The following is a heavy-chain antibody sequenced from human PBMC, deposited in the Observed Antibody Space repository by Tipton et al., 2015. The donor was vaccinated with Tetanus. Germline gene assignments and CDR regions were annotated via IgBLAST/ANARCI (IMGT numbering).Heavy chain of an antibody. D-gene: IGHD1-26*01. CDR1: GDSVSSNSAA. V-gene: IGHV6-1*01. Sequence: LRLSCAISGDSVSSNSAAWNWIRQSPSRGLEWLGRTYYRSKWYNDYAVSVKSRITINPDTSKNQFSLQLNSVTPEDTAVYYCARWWEQWTHFDYWGQGTLVTVSS. CDR2: TYYRSKWYN. CDR3: ARWWEQWTHFDY. J-gene: IGHJ4*02.